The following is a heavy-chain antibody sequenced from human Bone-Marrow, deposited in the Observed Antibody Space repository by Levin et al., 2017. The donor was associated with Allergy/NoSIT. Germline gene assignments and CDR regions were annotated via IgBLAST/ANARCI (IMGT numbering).Heavy chain of an antibody. CDR1: GFSLSTTGVR. J-gene: IGHJ4*02. D-gene: IGHD4-17*01. V-gene: IGHV2-70*04. Sequence: GSGPTLVKPTQTLTLTCSFSGFSLSTTGVRVSWIRQPPGKALEWLARIDWDDDKFYSASLETRLTISKDTSKNQVVLTMTNMDPVDAATYYCARMAFGDSYFDYWGQGTPVTVSS. CDR2: IDWDDDK. CDR3: ARMAFGDSYFDY.